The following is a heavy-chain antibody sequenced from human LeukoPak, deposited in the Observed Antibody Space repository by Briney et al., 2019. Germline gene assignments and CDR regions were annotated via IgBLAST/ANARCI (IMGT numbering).Heavy chain of an antibody. D-gene: IGHD3-22*01. V-gene: IGHV3-48*01. Sequence: GGSLRLSCAASGFTFSSYSMNWVRQAPGKGLEWVSYISSNSSTIYYADSVKGRFTISRDNAKNSLYLQMNSLRAEDTAVYYCARAHYYDSSGYYSPGFVYWGQGTLVTVSS. CDR3: ARAHYYDSSGYYSPGFVY. CDR2: ISSNSSTI. J-gene: IGHJ4*02. CDR1: GFTFSSYS.